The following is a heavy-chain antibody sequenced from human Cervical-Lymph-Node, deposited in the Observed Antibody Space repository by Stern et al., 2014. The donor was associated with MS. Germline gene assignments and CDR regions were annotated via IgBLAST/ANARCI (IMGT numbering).Heavy chain of an antibody. CDR3: ARIPTWLQLWFFTF. CDR1: GFTFSNYG. CDR2: ISPDGTKE. Sequence: QVQLVESGGGVLQPGGSLRLSCAPSGFTFSNYGIHWVRQAPGKGLEWVALISPDGTKETYSDSVQGRFSISRDTSSNTLYLQMNSLRADDTATYYCARIPTWLQLWFFTFWGQGTLVTVSS. J-gene: IGHJ4*02. D-gene: IGHD5-24*01. V-gene: IGHV3-30*03.